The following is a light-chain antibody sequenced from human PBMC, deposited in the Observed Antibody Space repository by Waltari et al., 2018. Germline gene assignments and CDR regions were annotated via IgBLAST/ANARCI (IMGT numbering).Light chain of an antibody. J-gene: IGKJ1*01. CDR3: ETYERLPAT. Sequence: RASQSIGRTVVLYQERRGQAPRLVIFDISRRATGIPDRFSGSGDGTDFSLTISRLEPEDFAVYDCETYERLPATFGQGTTVEIK. CDR2: DIS. V-gene: IGKV3-20*01. CDR1: QSIGRTV.